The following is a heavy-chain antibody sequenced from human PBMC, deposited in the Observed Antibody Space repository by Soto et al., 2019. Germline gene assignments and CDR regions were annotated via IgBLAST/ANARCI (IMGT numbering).Heavy chain of an antibody. CDR3: AKDRTNYFDY. CDR2: ISYDGSNK. CDR1: GFTFSSYG. J-gene: IGHJ4*02. Sequence: GGSLRLSCAASGFTFSSYGMHWVRQAPGKGLEWVAVISYDGSNKYYADSVKGRFTISRDNSKNTLYLQMNSLRAEDTAVYYCAKDRTNYFDYWGQGTLVTVSS. V-gene: IGHV3-30*18.